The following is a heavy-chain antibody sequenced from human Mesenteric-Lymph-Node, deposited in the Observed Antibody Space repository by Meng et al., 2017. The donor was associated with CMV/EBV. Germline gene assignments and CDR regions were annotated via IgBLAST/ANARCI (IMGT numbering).Heavy chain of an antibody. CDR2: IIPIFGTA. J-gene: IGHJ2*01. Sequence: SVKVSCKASGGTFSSYAISWVRQAPGQGLEWMGGIIPIFGTANYAQKFQGRVTITTGESTSTAYMELSSLRSEDTAVYHCAGYQRLWYFDLWGRGTLVTVSS. D-gene: IGHD5-18*01. V-gene: IGHV1-69*05. CDR3: AGYQRLWYFDL. CDR1: GGTFSSYA.